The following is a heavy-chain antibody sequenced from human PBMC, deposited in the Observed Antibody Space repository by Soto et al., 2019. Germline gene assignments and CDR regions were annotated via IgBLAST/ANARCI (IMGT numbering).Heavy chain of an antibody. Sequence: TLSLTCVVSGGSISSGGYYWSWIRQHPGKGLEWIGYIYYSGSTYYNPSLKSRVTISVDTSKNQFSLKLSSVTAADTAVYYCARDSLTFDWLSTGAFDIWGQGTMVTVSS. CDR1: GGSISSGGYY. CDR2: IYYSGST. J-gene: IGHJ3*02. CDR3: ARDSLTFDWLSTGAFDI. D-gene: IGHD3-9*01. V-gene: IGHV4-31*11.